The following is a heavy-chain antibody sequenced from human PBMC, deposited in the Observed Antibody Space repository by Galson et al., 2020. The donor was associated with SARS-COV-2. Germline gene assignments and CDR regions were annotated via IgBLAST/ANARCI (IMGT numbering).Heavy chain of an antibody. CDR3: ARMLKYCSSSNCYLDY. V-gene: IGHV2-70*04. J-gene: IGHJ4*02. CDR1: GFSLSSSGMR. CDR2: IDWDDEK. Sequence: SGPTLVKPTQTVTLTCPFSGFSLSSSGMRVSWIRQPPGKALEWLARIDWDDEKFYSPSLKTRLTISKDTSKNQVFLTMTNMDPVDTATYYCARMLKYCSSSNCYLDYWGQGTLVTVSA. D-gene: IGHD2-2*01.